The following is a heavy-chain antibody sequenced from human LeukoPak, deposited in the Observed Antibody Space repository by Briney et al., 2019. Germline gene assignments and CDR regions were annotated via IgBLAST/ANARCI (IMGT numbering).Heavy chain of an antibody. D-gene: IGHD4-17*01. J-gene: IGHJ4*02. CDR2: INPNSGGT. CDR1: GYTFTGYY. Sequence: ASVKVSCKASGYTFTGYYMHCVRQAPGQGLEWMGWINPNSGGTNYAQKFQGRVTMTRDTSISTAYMELSRLRSDDTAVYYWASRITGDYGDYFDYWGQGTLVTVSS. V-gene: IGHV1-2*02. CDR3: ASRITGDYGDYFDY.